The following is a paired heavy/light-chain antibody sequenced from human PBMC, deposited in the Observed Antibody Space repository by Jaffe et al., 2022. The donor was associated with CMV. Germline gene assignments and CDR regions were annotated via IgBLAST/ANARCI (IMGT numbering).Light chain of an antibody. Sequence: QSVLTQPPSVSTAPGQKVTISCSGSSSNIGNKYVSWYQKVPGTAPKLLIYENNKRPSGIPDRFSGSKSGTSATLGITGLQTGDEADYYCGTWDTSLRAWVFGGGTKLTVL. CDR1: SSNIGNKY. CDR3: GTWDTSLRAWV. J-gene: IGLJ3*02. V-gene: IGLV1-51*02. CDR2: ENN.
Heavy chain of an antibody. CDR1: GFSLSTSKMC. CDR2: VDWDDDE. J-gene: IGHJ5*02. V-gene: IGHV2-70*13. CDR3: ARITAGPDWFDA. Sequence: QVTLRESGPALVKPTQTLTLTCTFSGFSLSTSKMCVNWIRQPPGKALEWLARVDWDDDEYYNPSLRTRLSISKDTSRNQVVLTMTNTDPLDTAIYYCARITAGPDWFDAWGQGILVTVSS.